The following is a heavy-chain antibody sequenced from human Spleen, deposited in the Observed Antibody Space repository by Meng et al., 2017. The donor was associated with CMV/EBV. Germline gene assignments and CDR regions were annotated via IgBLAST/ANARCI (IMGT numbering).Heavy chain of an antibody. J-gene: IGHJ6*02. CDR2: VSGYNGNT. CDR3: ARDGGMDV. Sequence: GGSLRLSCAASGYTFTSYDINWVRQATGQGLEWMGWVSGYNGNTNYAQKFQGRVTMTTDRSTSTAYMELRSLRSDDTAVYYCARDGGMDVWGQGTTVTVSS. CDR1: GYTFTSYD. V-gene: IGHV1-18*01.